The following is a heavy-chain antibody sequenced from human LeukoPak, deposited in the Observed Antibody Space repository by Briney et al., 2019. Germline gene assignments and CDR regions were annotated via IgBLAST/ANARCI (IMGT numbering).Heavy chain of an antibody. J-gene: IGHJ6*02. V-gene: IGHV1-24*01. CDR3: ATSGTDGDYVRGYYYYGMDV. Sequence: ASMKVSFKVSGYTLTELSMHWVRQAPGKGLEWMGGFDPEDGETIYAQKFQGRVTMTEDTSTDTAYMELSSLRSEDTAVYYCATSGTDGDYVRGYYYYGMDVWGQGTTVTVSS. D-gene: IGHD4-17*01. CDR1: GYTLTELS. CDR2: FDPEDGET.